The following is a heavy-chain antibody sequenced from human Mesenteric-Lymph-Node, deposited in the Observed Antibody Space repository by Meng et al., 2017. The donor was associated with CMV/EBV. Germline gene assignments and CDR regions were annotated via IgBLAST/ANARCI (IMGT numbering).Heavy chain of an antibody. Sequence: SVKVSCKASGYTFTSYGISWVRQAPGQGLEWMGGIIPILGVANYAQKFQGRVTITADKSTSTAYMELSSLRSEDTAVYYCARDNVPRDFWSGYWGYYYYGMDVWGQGTTVTVSS. J-gene: IGHJ6*02. V-gene: IGHV1-69*10. CDR1: GYTFTSYG. D-gene: IGHD3-3*01. CDR3: ARDNVPRDFWSGYWGYYYYGMDV. CDR2: IIPILGVA.